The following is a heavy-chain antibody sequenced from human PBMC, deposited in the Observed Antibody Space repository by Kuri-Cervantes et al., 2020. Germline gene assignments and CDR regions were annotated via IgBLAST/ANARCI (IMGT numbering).Heavy chain of an antibody. CDR3: ARDRTFGDLFRSYNWFDP. CDR1: GFTFSSYT. CDR2: ISSSSSYI. J-gene: IGHJ5*02. D-gene: IGHD3-10*01. V-gene: IGHV3-21*01. Sequence: GGSLRLSCAASGFTFSSYTMNWVRQAPGKGLEWVSSISSSSSYIYYADSVKGRFTISRDSSQDTLYLQMSSLRIEDTGVYYCARDRTFGDLFRSYNWFDPWGQGTLVTVSS.